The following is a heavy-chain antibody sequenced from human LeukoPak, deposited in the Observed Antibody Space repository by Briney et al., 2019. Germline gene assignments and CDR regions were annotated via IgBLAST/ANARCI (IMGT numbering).Heavy chain of an antibody. D-gene: IGHD3-22*01. V-gene: IGHV3-23*01. CDR2: IGISGRDT. Sequence: PGGSLRLSCAASGFTFSNYAMSWVRQAPGKGLEWVSAIGISGRDTYYADSVKGRFTISRDNSKNTLYLQMNSLRAEDTAVYYCAKVGITMLVVVYFDGWGQGTLVTVSS. J-gene: IGHJ4*02. CDR1: GFTFSNYA. CDR3: AKVGITMLVVVYFDG.